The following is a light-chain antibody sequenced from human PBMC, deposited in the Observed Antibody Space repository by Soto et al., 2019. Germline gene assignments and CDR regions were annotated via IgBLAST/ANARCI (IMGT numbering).Light chain of an antibody. J-gene: IGLJ2*01. CDR3: QSYDRSLRVSV. CDR2: GNS. Sequence: QSVLTQPPSVSGAPGQRVTISCTGSSSNIGAGYDVHWYQQLPGTAPKLLIYGNSNRPSGVPDRFSGSKSGTSASLAITGLQAEDEADYSCQSYDRSLRVSVFGGGTKLTVL. CDR1: SSNIGAGYD. V-gene: IGLV1-40*01.